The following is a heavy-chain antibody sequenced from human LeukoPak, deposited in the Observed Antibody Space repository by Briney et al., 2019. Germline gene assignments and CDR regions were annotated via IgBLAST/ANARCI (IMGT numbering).Heavy chain of an antibody. CDR3: VRDGWSY. CDR2: ISGIGINT. D-gene: IGHD2-15*01. V-gene: IGHV3-23*01. Sequence: PGGSLRLSCAASGFTFGSCAMNWVRQAPGMGLEWVSTISGIGINTYYADSVKGRFTISRDNSKNTVYLEMNSLRAEDTALYYCVRDGWSYWGHGTLVTVSS. J-gene: IGHJ4*01. CDR1: GFTFGSCA.